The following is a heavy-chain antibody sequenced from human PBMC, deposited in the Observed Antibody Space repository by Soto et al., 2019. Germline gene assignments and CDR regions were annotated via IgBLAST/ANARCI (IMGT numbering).Heavy chain of an antibody. CDR2: INPNSGDT. J-gene: IGHJ4*02. CDR1: GYIFTAYS. Sequence: GASVKVSCKASGYIFTAYSMHWVRQAPGQGLEWRGWINPNSGDTIYAQKFQDRVTMTCDTSVSTAYLELSSLSSDDTALYYCAREASAVVSLDYWGQGTLVTVSS. V-gene: IGHV1-2*02. CDR3: AREASAVVSLDY. D-gene: IGHD2-15*01.